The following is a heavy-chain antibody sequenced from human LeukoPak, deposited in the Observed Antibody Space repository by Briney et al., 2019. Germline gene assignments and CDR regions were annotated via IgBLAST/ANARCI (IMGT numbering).Heavy chain of an antibody. J-gene: IGHJ4*02. Sequence: GGSLRLSCAASGFTFSSDAMRWVRRAPGKGLEWVSAISSTGGSTYYADSVRGRFIISRDSSKNTLYLQMNSLRVEDTAVYYCAKGGAQVGGRGTLVTVSS. V-gene: IGHV3-23*01. D-gene: IGHD1-26*01. CDR2: ISSTGGST. CDR3: AKGGAQV. CDR1: GFTFSSDA.